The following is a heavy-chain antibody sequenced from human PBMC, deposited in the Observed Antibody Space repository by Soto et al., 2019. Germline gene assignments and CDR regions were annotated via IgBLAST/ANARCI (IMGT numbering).Heavy chain of an antibody. J-gene: IGHJ4*02. CDR3: ATRPVDPYPYFPY. CDR2: ISPDGNAK. V-gene: IGHV3-30*03. CDR1: GFPFSNYG. Sequence: QVHLVESGGGVVQPGRSLRLSCTASGFPFSNYGIHWVRQAPGKGLEWVTVISPDGNAKYYADSVKGRFTISRDNSKHMVYLQMDSLRPEDTAVYYCATRPVDPYPYFPYWGQGTLVTVSS.